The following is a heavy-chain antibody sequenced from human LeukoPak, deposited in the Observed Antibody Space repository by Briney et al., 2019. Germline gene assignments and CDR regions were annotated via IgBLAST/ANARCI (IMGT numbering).Heavy chain of an antibody. V-gene: IGHV1-46*01. J-gene: IGHJ4*02. CDR1: GYTFTSYY. D-gene: IGHD1-14*01. CDR3: ARPNNHSKKPIGYFDY. Sequence: ASVKVSCKASGYTFTSYYMHWVRQAPGQGLEWMGIINPSGGSTSYAQKFQGRVTMTRDTSTSTVYMELSSLRSEDTAVYYCARPNNHSKKPIGYFDYWGQGTLVTVSS. CDR2: INPSGGST.